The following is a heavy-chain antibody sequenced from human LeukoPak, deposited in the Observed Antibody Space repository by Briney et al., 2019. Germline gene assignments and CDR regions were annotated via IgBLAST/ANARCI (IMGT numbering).Heavy chain of an antibody. CDR1: GYTFTDYY. V-gene: IGHV1-2*02. Sequence: ASVKVSCKASGYTFTDYYMHWVRPAPGQGLEWMGWINPNSGGTNYARNFQGRVTMTRDTSITTAYMELSSLRSDDTAVYYCARLLGAPHWGQGALVTVSS. CDR3: ARLLGAPH. D-gene: IGHD1-26*01. J-gene: IGHJ4*02. CDR2: INPNSGGT.